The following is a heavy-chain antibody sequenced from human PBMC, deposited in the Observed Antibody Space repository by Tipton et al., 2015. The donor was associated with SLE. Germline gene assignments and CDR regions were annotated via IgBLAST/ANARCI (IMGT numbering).Heavy chain of an antibody. CDR2: IFQNGNT. Sequence: TLSLTCDVSGGSVIGKNWWSWLRQRPGKGPEWIAEIFQNGNTNYNPSLRSRVTISMDKSRNQISLRLTSVTAADTAVYFCATDLRAGGTSFDPWGQGTLVTVSS. CDR1: GGSVIGKNW. D-gene: IGHD1-26*01. V-gene: IGHV4/OR15-8*02. CDR3: ATDLRAGGTSFDP. J-gene: IGHJ5*02.